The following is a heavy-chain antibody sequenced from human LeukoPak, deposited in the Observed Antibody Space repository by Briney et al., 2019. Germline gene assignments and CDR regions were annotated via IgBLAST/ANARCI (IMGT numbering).Heavy chain of an antibody. CDR2: IYTSGST. D-gene: IGHD3-9*01. Sequence: SETLSLTCTVSGGSISSGSYYWSWIRQPAGKGLEWIGRIYTSGSTNYNPSLKSRVTISVDTSRNQFSLKLSSVTAADTAVYYCATKKLRYFDWLFRPDAFDIWGLGTMVTVSS. CDR3: ATKKLRYFDWLFRPDAFDI. CDR1: GGSISSGSYY. J-gene: IGHJ3*02. V-gene: IGHV4-61*02.